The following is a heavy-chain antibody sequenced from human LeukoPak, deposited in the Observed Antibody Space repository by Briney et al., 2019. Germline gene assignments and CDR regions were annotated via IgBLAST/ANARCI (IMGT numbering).Heavy chain of an antibody. CDR3: AKAPTTYSSSWFYNYFDY. J-gene: IGHJ4*02. CDR1: GFTVSSNY. Sequence: PTGGSLRLSCAASGFTVSSNYMSWVRQAPGKGLEWVSVIYSGGSTYYADSVKGRFTISRDNSKNTLYLQMNSLRAEDTAVYYCAKAPTTYSSSWFYNYFDYWGQGTLVTVSS. D-gene: IGHD6-13*01. CDR2: IYSGGST. V-gene: IGHV3-53*05.